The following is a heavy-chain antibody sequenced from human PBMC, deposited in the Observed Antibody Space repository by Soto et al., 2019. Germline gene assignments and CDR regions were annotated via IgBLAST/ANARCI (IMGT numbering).Heavy chain of an antibody. J-gene: IGHJ6*02. D-gene: IGHD3-16*01. CDR1: GFSLSTSAVG. CDR2: IYWDDDK. Sequence: QITLKESGPTLVKPTQTLTLTCTFSGFSLSTSAVGVGWIRQPPGKALEWLALIYWDDDKRYSPSLKSRLTITKDTSKSQVVLTMTTMDPVDTATYYCAYRKGGHNYYDDGVDVWGQGTTVTVSS. CDR3: AYRKGGHNYYDDGVDV. V-gene: IGHV2-5*02.